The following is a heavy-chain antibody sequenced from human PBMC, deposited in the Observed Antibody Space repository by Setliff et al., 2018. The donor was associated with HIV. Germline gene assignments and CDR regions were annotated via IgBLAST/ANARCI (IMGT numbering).Heavy chain of an antibody. CDR1: GFIFSSYA. CDR3: ARAWFGAPVDY. Sequence: GGSLRLSCAASGFIFSSYAMHWVRQAPGKGLEWVSYISSSGSTIYYADSVKGRFTISRDNAKNSLYLQMNSLRAEDTAVYYCARAWFGAPVDYWGQGTLVTVSS. D-gene: IGHD3-10*01. J-gene: IGHJ4*02. V-gene: IGHV3-48*03. CDR2: ISSSGSTI.